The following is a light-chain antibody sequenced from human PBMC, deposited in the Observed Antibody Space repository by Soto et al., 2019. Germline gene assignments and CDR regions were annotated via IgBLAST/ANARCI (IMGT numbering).Light chain of an antibody. V-gene: IGKV1-5*01. CDR3: QQYNDYWT. Sequence: DIQVTQSPSTLSASVGDRVTFTCRASQTISSWLTWYQQKPGRAPNLLIYDASSLESGVPSRFSGSGSGTEFTLTISSLQPDDFATYYCQQYNDYWTFGQGTKVDI. CDR2: DAS. J-gene: IGKJ1*01. CDR1: QTISSW.